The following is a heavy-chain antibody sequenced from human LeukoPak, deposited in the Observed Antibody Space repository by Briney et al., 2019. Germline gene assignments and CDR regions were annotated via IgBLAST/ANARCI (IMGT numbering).Heavy chain of an antibody. CDR1: GYSISSGYY. V-gene: IGHV4-38-2*02. J-gene: IGHJ4*02. CDR2: IYHSGST. CDR3: ASPDYGDKGAVADY. Sequence: SETLSLTCTVSGYSISSGYYWGWIRQPPGKGLEWIGSIYHSGSTYYNPSLKSRVTISVDTSKNQFSLKLSSVTAADTAVYYCASPDYGDKGAVADYWGQGTLVTVSS. D-gene: IGHD4-17*01.